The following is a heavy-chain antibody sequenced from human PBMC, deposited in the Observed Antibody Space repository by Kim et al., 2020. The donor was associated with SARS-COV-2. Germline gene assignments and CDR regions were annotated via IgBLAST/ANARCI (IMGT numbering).Heavy chain of an antibody. CDR2: ISAYNGNT. D-gene: IGHD6-19*01. V-gene: IGHV1-18*01. J-gene: IGHJ4*02. CDR3: ARPLTGGSSGWSRPFDY. CDR1: GYTFTSYG. Sequence: ASVKVSCKASGYTFTSYGISWVRQAPGQGLEWMGWISAYNGNTNYAQKLQGRVTMTTDTSTSTAYMELRSLRSDDTTVYYCARPLTGGSSGWSRPFDYWGQGTLVTVSS.